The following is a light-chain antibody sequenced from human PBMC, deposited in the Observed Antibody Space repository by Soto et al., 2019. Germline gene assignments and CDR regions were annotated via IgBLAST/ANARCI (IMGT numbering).Light chain of an antibody. CDR1: SYNIGSNT. CDR2: NNN. V-gene: IGLV1-44*01. J-gene: IGLJ1*01. CDR3: AAWDDSLNGLV. Sequence: QSVLTQPPSASGTPGQRVTISCSGSSYNIGSNTVNCYQQLPGTAPKRLIYNNNQRPSWVPDRFSGYKSGTSASLAISGLQYEDEDDSYCAAWDDSLNGLVFGTGTKVTFL.